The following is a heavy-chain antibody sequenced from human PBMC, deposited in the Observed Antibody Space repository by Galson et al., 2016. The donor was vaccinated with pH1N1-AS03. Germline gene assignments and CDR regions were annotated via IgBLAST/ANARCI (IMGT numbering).Heavy chain of an antibody. J-gene: IGHJ4*02. D-gene: IGHD1-26*01. CDR3: ARRSWDPKEGFDY. CDR1: GFSLTTGGVG. CDR2: IYWNDNK. V-gene: IGHV2-5*01. Sequence: ALVKPTQTLTLTCTISGFSLTTGGVGVAWVRQPPGKALEWLAPIYWNDNKLYRPSLKTRLTITKDTSKNQVVLSMTNMDPTDTARYYCARRSWDPKEGFDYWGQGTLVTVSS.